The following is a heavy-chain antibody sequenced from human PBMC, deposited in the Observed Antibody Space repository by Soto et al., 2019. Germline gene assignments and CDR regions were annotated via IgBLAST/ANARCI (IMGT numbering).Heavy chain of an antibody. D-gene: IGHD6-19*01. V-gene: IGHV3-13*01. CDR3: ARGRIAVAGTFYFDY. CDR2: IGTAGDT. CDR1: GFTFSSYD. J-gene: IGHJ4*02. Sequence: GGSLRLSCAASGFTFSSYDMHWVRQATGKGLEWVSAIGTAGDTYYPGSVKGRFTISRENAKNSLYLQMNSLRAGDTAVYYCARGRIAVAGTFYFDYWGQGTLVTVSS.